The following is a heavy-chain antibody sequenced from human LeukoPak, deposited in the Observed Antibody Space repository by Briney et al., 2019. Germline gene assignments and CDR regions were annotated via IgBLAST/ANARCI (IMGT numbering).Heavy chain of an antibody. Sequence: ASVKVSCKASGGTFSSYAISWVRQAPGQGLEWMGGIMPIFGTANYAQKFQGRVTITTDESTSTAYMELSSLRSEDTAVYYCARDGYGSKGYFDYWGQGTLVTVSS. CDR1: GGTFSSYA. CDR2: IMPIFGTA. V-gene: IGHV1-69*05. J-gene: IGHJ4*02. CDR3: ARDGYGSKGYFDY. D-gene: IGHD4-17*01.